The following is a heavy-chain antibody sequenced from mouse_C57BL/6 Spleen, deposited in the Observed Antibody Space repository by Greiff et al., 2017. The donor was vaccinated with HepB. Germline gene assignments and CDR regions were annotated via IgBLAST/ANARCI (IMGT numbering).Heavy chain of an antibody. Sequence: EVQLQQSGPELVKPGASVKIPCKASGYTFTDYNMDWVKQSHGKSLEWIGDINPNNGGTIYNQKFKGKATLTVDNSSSTAYMELRSLTSEDTAVYYCARRYYYGSSSFAYWGQGTLVTVSA. V-gene: IGHV1-18*01. CDR1: GYTFTDYN. CDR3: ARRYYYGSSSFAY. CDR2: INPNNGGT. J-gene: IGHJ3*01. D-gene: IGHD1-1*01.